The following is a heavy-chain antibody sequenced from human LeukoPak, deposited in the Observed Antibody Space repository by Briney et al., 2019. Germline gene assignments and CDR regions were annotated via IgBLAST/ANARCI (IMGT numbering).Heavy chain of an antibody. V-gene: IGHV4-4*02. D-gene: IGHD5-18*01. CDR1: GGSISSSNW. CDR2: IYHSGST. J-gene: IGHJ6*03. Sequence: PSETLSPTCAVSGGSISSSNWWSWVRQPPGNGLEWIGEIYHSGSTNYNPSLKSRVTISVDKSKNQFSLKLSSVTAADTAVYYCARDWAQLWSRGNYYYYYYMDVWGKGTTVTVSS. CDR3: ARDWAQLWSRGNYYYYYYMDV.